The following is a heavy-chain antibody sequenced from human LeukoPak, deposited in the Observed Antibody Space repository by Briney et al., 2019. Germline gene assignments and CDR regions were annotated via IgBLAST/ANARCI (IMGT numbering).Heavy chain of an antibody. J-gene: IGHJ4*02. CDR3: ASSQLIAAAGGLR. D-gene: IGHD6-13*01. CDR2: IYYSGST. CDR1: GGSISSYY. V-gene: IGHV4-59*01. Sequence: PSETLSLTCTVSGGSISSYYWSWIRQPPGKGLEWIGYIYYSGSTNYNPSLKSRVTISVDTSKNQFSLKLSSVTAADTAVYYCASSQLIAAAGGLRWGQGTLVTVSS.